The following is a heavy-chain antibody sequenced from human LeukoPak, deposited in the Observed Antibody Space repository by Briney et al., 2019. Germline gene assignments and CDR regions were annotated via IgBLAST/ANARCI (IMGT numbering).Heavy chain of an antibody. CDR2: FDPEDGET. J-gene: IGHJ4*02. CDR1: GYTLTELS. D-gene: IGHD3-16*02. CDR3: ATGNYVWGSYRSHIQDY. Sequence: ASVKVSCKVSGYTLTELSMHWVRQAPGKGLEWMGGFDPEDGETIYAQKFQGRVTMTEDTSTDTAYMELSSLRSEGTAVYYCATGNYVWGSYRSHIQDYWGQGTLVTVSS. V-gene: IGHV1-24*01.